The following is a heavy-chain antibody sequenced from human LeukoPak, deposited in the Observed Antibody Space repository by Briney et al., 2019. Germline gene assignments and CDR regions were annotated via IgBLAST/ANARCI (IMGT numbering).Heavy chain of an antibody. CDR1: GGSISSSSYY. CDR3: ARVRVTMVVTPHAFDI. J-gene: IGHJ3*02. D-gene: IGHD4-23*01. Sequence: SETLSLTCTVSGGSISSSSYYWGWIRQPPGKGLEWIGSIYYSGSTYYNPSLKRRVTISVDTSKNQFSLKLSSVTAADTAVYYCARVRVTMVVTPHAFDIWGQGTMVTVSS. CDR2: IYYSGST. V-gene: IGHV4-39*01.